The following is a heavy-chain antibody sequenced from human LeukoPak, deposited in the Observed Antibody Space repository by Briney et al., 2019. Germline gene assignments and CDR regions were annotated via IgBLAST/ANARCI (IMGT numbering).Heavy chain of an antibody. D-gene: IGHD3-10*01. CDR1: DSSFRSHD. J-gene: IGHJ4*02. V-gene: IGHV3-23*01. CDR2: IAGDGAS. Sequence: GGSRRLSCAASDSSFRSHDMSWVRQTLEKGLEWVSSIAGDGASFYADSVKGRFTISRDKSENILYLKMNSLRADDTAIYYCAKGPNFGSWRAVDYWGQGSLVTVSS. CDR3: AKGPNFGSWRAVDY.